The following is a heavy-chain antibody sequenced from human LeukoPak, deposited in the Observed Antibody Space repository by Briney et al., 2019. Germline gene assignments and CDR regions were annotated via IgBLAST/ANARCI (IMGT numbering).Heavy chain of an antibody. D-gene: IGHD6-19*01. V-gene: IGHV3-23*01. CDR3: AKTTVGYSSGRYPGWPADC. J-gene: IGHJ4*02. Sequence: PGGSLRLSCAASGFTFNTYAIYWVRQAPGKGLEWVSGICGSGGCTYYADSVKGRFTISRDNSKNTVYLQMSCLTADDTAIYYCAKTTVGYSSGRYPGWPADCWGQGTLVTVSS. CDR2: ICGSGGCT. CDR1: GFTFNTYA.